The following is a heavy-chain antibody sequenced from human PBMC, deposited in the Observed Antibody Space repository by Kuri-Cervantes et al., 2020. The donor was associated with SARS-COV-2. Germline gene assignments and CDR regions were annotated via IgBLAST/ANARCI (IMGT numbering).Heavy chain of an antibody. CDR3: AKGGETAYDSSLDY. CDR2: ISYDGSNK. Sequence: GESLKISCAASGFTFSSYAMSWVRQAPGKGLEWVAVISYDGSNKYYADSVKGRFTISRDNSKNTLYLQMNSLRAEDTAVYYCAKGGETAYDSSLDYWGQGTQVTVSS. CDR1: GFTFSSYA. V-gene: IGHV3-30*18. J-gene: IGHJ4*02. D-gene: IGHD3-22*01.